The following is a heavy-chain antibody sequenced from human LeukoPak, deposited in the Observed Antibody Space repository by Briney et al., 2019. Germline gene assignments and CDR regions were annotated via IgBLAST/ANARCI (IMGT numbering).Heavy chain of an antibody. D-gene: IGHD2-15*01. CDR3: TTSIA. J-gene: IGHJ5*02. V-gene: IGHV3-15*01. Sequence: GGSLRLSCAASGFTFSNAWMSWVRQAPGKGLEWVGRIKSKTDGETRDYAAPVKGRFTISRDDSKKTLYLQMNSLKTEDTAVYYCTTSIAWGQGTLVTVFS. CDR1: GFTFSNAW. CDR2: IKSKTDGETR.